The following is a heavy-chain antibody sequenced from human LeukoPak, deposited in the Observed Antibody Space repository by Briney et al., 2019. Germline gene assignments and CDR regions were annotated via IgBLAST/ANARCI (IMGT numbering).Heavy chain of an antibody. D-gene: IGHD2-21*02. V-gene: IGHV3-23*01. CDR1: GFTFTSYV. Sequence: GGSLRLSCAASGFTFTSYVMSWVRQAPGKGLEWVASVGGGGDYTYYSDSVKGRVTISRDNSENTVYLQMKSLRAEDTAVYYCVRRTASDFWGQGALVTVSS. CDR3: VRRTASDF. J-gene: IGHJ4*02. CDR2: VGGGGDYT.